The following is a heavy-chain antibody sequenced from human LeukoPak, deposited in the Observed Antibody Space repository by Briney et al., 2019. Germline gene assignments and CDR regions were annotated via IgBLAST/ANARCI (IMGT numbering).Heavy chain of an antibody. CDR1: GYSFTSYW. CDR2: IYPGDSDT. CDR3: ARLLAAAGQGNWFDP. Sequence: GESLKISCKGSGYSFTSYWIGWVRQMPGKGLEWMGIIYPGDSDTRYSPSFQGQVTISADKSISTAYLQWSGLKASDTAMYYCARLLAAAGQGNWFDPWGQGTLVTVSS. V-gene: IGHV5-51*01. J-gene: IGHJ5*02. D-gene: IGHD6-13*01.